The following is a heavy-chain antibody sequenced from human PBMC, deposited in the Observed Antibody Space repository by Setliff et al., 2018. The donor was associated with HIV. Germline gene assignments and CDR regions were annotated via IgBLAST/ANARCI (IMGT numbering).Heavy chain of an antibody. D-gene: IGHD3-3*01. Sequence: PSETLSLTCSVSGGSIRGHYWSWIRQAPGKGLQWIGNVYYRAKTGATTDHNPPLRSRISISLDVSKNQLSLRLRSLTAADTAIYYCARDVAPPLAGDVWSGNGLWGQGTQVTVSS. J-gene: IGHJ4*02. CDR1: GGSIRGHY. CDR3: ARDVAPPLAGDVWSGNGL. V-gene: IGHV4-59*11. CDR2: VYYRAKTGATT.